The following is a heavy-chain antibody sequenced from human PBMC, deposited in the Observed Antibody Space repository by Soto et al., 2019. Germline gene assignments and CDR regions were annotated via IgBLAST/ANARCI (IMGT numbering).Heavy chain of an antibody. D-gene: IGHD2-8*02. J-gene: IGHJ4*02. V-gene: IGHV1-69*06. CDR1: GGTFSGHA. Sequence: QVQLVQSGAEVRKPRSSGKVSCKSSGGTFSGHALSWVRQAPGQGLEWMGGIIPIFGTSNYAQKFQGRVTITADTSTRTADMELTSLRSEYTAVYYCASGLPYVATGGPWAVDYWGQGSLVTVS. CDR2: IIPIFGTS. CDR3: ASGLPYVATGGPWAVDY.